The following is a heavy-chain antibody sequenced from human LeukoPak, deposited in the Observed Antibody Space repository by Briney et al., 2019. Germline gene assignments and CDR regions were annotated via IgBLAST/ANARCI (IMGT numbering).Heavy chain of an antibody. CDR2: ISGSSGST. J-gene: IGHJ4*02. CDR1: GFTFSSHA. V-gene: IGHV3-23*01. Sequence: GGSLRLSCAASGFTFSSHAMSWVRQAPGKGLEWVSTISGSSGSTYYADSVKGRFTISRDNSKNTLYLQMNSLRAEDTAVYYCARNDGYFPFDYWGQGTLVTVSS. D-gene: IGHD5-24*01. CDR3: ARNDGYFPFDY.